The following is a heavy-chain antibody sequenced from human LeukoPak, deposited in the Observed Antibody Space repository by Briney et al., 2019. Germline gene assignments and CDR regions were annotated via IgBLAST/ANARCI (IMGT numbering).Heavy chain of an antibody. CDR2: INHSGST. D-gene: IGHD5-12*01. CDR3: ARYSGYPTYYFDY. Sequence: PSETLSLTCAVYGGSFSGYYWSWIRQPPGKGLEWIGEINHSGSTNYNPPLKSRVTISVDTSKNQFSLKLSSVTAADTAVYYCARYSGYPTYYFDYWGQGTLVTVSS. J-gene: IGHJ4*02. V-gene: IGHV4-34*01. CDR1: GGSFSGYY.